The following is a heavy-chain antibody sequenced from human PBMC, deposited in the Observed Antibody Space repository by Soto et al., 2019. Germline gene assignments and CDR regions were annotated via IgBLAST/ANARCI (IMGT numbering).Heavy chain of an antibody. CDR2: INHSGST. V-gene: IGHV4-34*01. Sequence: QVQLQQWGAGLLKPSETLSLTCAVYGGSFSGYYWSWIRQPPGKGLEWIGEINHSGSTNYNPSLKSRVTISVDTSKNQFSLKLSSVTAADTAVYYCGRVRRWLRLHYYMDGWGKGTTVTVSS. CDR1: GGSFSGYY. CDR3: GRVRRWLRLHYYMDG. D-gene: IGHD5-12*01. J-gene: IGHJ6*03.